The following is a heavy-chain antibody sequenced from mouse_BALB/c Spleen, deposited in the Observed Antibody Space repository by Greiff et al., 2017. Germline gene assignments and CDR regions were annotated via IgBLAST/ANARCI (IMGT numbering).Heavy chain of an antibody. V-gene: IGHV5-17*02. Sequence: EVKLVESGGGLVQPGGSRKLSCAASGFSFSSFGMHWVRQAPEKGLEWVAYISSGSSTIYYADTVKGRFTISRDKPKNTLFLQMTSLRSEDTAMYYCAGGYDGIDYWGQGTLVTVSA. CDR1: GFSFSSFG. CDR3: AGGYDGIDY. CDR2: ISSGSSTI. J-gene: IGHJ3*01. D-gene: IGHD2-2*01.